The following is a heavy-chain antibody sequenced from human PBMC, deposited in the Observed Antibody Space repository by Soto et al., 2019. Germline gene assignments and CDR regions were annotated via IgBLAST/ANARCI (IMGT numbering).Heavy chain of an antibody. D-gene: IGHD3-10*01. CDR2: VYYSGIT. Sequence: QLQLQESGPGLVKPSATLSLPCTVSGGSISSSRYYWGWIRPPPGKGLEWIGSVYYSGITYYNPSLKSRVTISVDTSKHQFSLKLSSVTAADTAVYYCARHVLGSGIYYNAYYFDYWGQGTLGTVSS. V-gene: IGHV4-39*01. CDR3: ARHVLGSGIYYNAYYFDY. J-gene: IGHJ4*02. CDR1: GGSISSSRYY.